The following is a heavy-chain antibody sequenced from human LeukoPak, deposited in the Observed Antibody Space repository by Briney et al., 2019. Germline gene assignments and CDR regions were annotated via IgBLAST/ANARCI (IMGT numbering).Heavy chain of an antibody. J-gene: IGHJ5*02. CDR3: ARQNEDIVVGYKTPDSSYSWFDP. CDR2: IYPGDSDT. Sequence: GESLKISCKGSGYSFTSYWIGWVRQMPGKGLEWMGIIYPGDSDTRYSPSFQGQVTISADKSISTAYLQWSSLKASDTAMYYCARQNEDIVVGYKTPDSSYSWFDPWGQGILVTVSS. CDR1: GYSFTSYW. D-gene: IGHD2-15*01. V-gene: IGHV5-51*01.